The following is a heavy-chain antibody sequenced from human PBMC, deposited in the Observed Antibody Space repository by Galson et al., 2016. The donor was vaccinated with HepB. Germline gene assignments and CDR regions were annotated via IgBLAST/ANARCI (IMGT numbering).Heavy chain of an antibody. Sequence: SETLSLTCTVSRGSVRSGSHYWTWIRQPPGKGLEWIGYIYSSGSTNYNRSLKSRVTMSVDTSKNQFSLKVNSVTAADTAVYYCARALMEDYSYSGMDVWGQGTKVTVSS. CDR1: RGSVRSGSHY. V-gene: IGHV4-61*01. J-gene: IGHJ6*02. CDR2: IYSSGST. CDR3: ARALMEDYSYSGMDV. D-gene: IGHD2-8*01.